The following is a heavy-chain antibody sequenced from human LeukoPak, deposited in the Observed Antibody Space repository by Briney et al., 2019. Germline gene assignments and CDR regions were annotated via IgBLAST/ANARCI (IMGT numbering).Heavy chain of an antibody. V-gene: IGHV4-61*02. J-gene: IGHJ6*03. CDR1: GGSISSGSYY. D-gene: IGHD5-18*01. CDR2: IYTSGST. CDR3: ARDLGGYSDGSYYYYMDV. Sequence: PSETLSLTCTVSGGSISSGSYYWSWIRQPAGKGLEWIGRIYTSGSTNYNPSLKSRVTMSLDTSKNQFSLKLISVTAADTAVYYCARDLGGYSDGSYYYYMDVWGKGTTVTVSS.